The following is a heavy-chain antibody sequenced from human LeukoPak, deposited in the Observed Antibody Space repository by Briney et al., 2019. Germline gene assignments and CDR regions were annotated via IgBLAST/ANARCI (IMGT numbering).Heavy chain of an antibody. CDR3: AHGGPYCTDGVCYAGY. J-gene: IGHJ4*02. D-gene: IGHD2-8*01. V-gene: IGHV2-5*01. CDR1: GFSLSTSGVG. Sequence: SGPTLVNPTQPLTLTCTFSGFSLSTSGVGVGWIRQPPGKALEWLALIYWNDDERYSPSLKSRLTITKDTSKNQVVLALTNMVPVDTATYYCAHGGPYCTDGVCYAGYWGQGILVTVSS. CDR2: IYWNDDE.